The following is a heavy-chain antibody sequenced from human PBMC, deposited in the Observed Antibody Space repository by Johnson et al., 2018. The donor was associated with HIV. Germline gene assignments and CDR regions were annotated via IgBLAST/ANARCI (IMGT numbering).Heavy chain of an antibody. J-gene: IGHJ3*02. CDR2: IYSGGST. Sequence: EVQLVESGGDVVQPGRSLRLSCAASGFTVSSNYMSWVRQAPGKGLEWVSVIYSGGSTYYADSVKGRFTISRDNSKNTLYLEMNSLGAEDTAVYYCAKDTGAYYDTFLAFDIWGQGTMVTVSS. D-gene: IGHD3-22*01. CDR3: AKDTGAYYDTFLAFDI. CDR1: GFTVSSNY. V-gene: IGHV3-66*01.